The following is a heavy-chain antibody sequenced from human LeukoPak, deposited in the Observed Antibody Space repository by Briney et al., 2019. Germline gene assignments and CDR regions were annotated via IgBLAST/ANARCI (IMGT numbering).Heavy chain of an antibody. V-gene: IGHV4-31*03. CDR1: GGSISSGGYY. CDR3: ARGSAHNAFDI. CDR2: IYYSGST. J-gene: IGHJ3*02. D-gene: IGHD6-25*01. Sequence: SQTLSLTCTVSGGSISSGGYYWSWIRQHPGKGLEWIGYIYYSGSTYYNPSLKSRVTISVDTSKNQFSLRLSSVTAADTAVYYCARGSAHNAFDIWGQGTMVTVSS.